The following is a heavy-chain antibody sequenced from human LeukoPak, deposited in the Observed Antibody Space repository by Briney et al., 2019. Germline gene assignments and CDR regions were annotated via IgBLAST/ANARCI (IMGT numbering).Heavy chain of an antibody. J-gene: IGHJ4*02. CDR2: IYYSGST. Sequence: SETLSLTCTVSGGSISSYYWSWIRQPPGKGLEWIGYIYYSGSTNYNPSLKSRVTISVDTSKNQFSLKLSSVTAADTAVYYCARVTTRDTAMVSLVYFDYWGQGTLVTVSS. V-gene: IGHV4-59*01. CDR1: GGSISSYY. D-gene: IGHD5-18*01. CDR3: ARVTTRDTAMVSLVYFDY.